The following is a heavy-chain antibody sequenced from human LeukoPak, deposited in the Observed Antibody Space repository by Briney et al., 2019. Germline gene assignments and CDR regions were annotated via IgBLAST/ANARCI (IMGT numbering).Heavy chain of an antibody. V-gene: IGHV3-74*01. Sequence: PGGSLRLSCAASGFTFSTYWMHWVRQAPGKGLVWVSRINSDGSSTSYADSAKGRFTISRDNAKNTLYLQMNSLRADDTAVYYCARGNLRLPDYWGQGTLVTVSS. J-gene: IGHJ4*02. CDR1: GFTFSTYW. CDR2: INSDGSST. CDR3: ARGNLRLPDY.